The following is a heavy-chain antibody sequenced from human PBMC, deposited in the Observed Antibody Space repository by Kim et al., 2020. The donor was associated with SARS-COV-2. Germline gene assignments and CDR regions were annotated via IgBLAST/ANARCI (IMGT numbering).Heavy chain of an antibody. Sequence: GGSLRLSCAASGFTFSSYAMHWVRQAPGKGLEWVAVISYDGSNKYYADSVKGRFTISRDNSKNTLYLQMNSLRAEDTAVYYCARDGAQLVGMAPDAFDIWGQGTMVTVSS. D-gene: IGHD6-6*01. CDR3: ARDGAQLVGMAPDAFDI. CDR2: ISYDGSNK. J-gene: IGHJ3*02. CDR1: GFTFSSYA. V-gene: IGHV3-30-3*01.